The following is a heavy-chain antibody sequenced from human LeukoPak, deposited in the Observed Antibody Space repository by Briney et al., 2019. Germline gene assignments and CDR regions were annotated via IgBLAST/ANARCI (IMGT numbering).Heavy chain of an antibody. CDR3: ARPRAPRYYGSDPTNWFDP. D-gene: IGHD3-10*01. CDR2: INPNSGGT. CDR1: GYTFTGYY. V-gene: IGHV1-2*02. J-gene: IGHJ5*02. Sequence: GASVKVSCKASGYTFTGYYMHWVRQAPGQGLEWMGWINPNSGGTNYAQKFQGRVTMTRDTSISTAYMELSRLRSDDTAVYYCARPRAPRYYGSDPTNWFDPWGQGTLVTVSS.